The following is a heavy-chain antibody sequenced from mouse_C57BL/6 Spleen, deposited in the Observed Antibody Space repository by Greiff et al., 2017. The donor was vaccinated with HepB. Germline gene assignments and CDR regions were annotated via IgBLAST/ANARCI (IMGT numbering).Heavy chain of an antibody. D-gene: IGHD2-5*01. V-gene: IGHV1-64*01. Sequence: VQLQQPGAELVKPGASVKLSCKASGYTFTSYWMHWVKQRPGQGLEWIGMIHPNSGSTNYNEKFKSKATLTVDKSSSTAYMQLSSLTSEDSAVYYCARAYYSNYEGYAMDDWGKGTSVTVSS. J-gene: IGHJ4*01. CDR2: IHPNSGST. CDR1: GYTFTSYW. CDR3: ARAYYSNYEGYAMDD.